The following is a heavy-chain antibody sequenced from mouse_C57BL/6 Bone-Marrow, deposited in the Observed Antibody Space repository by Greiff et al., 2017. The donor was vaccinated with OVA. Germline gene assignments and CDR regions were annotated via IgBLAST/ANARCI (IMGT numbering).Heavy chain of an antibody. CDR3: ASGSVYYGNYLYYYAMDY. Sequence: VQLKESGAELVKPGASVKMSCKASGYTFTSYWITWVKQRPGQGLEWIGDIYPGSGSTNYNEKFKSKATLTVDTSSSTAYMQLSSLTSEDSAVYYCASGSVYYGNYLYYYAMDYWGQGTSVTVSS. D-gene: IGHD2-1*01. J-gene: IGHJ4*01. V-gene: IGHV1-55*01. CDR2: IYPGSGST. CDR1: GYTFTSYW.